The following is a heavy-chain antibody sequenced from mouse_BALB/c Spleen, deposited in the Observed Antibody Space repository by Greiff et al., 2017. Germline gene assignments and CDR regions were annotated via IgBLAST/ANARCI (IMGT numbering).Heavy chain of an antibody. CDR3: ARGLR. CDR1: GYSITSGYY. J-gene: IGHJ2*01. Sequence: EVKLMESGPGLVKPSQSLSLTCSVTGYSITSGYYWNWIRQFPGNKLEWMGYISYDGSNNYNPSLKNRISITRDTSKNQFFLKLNSVTTEDTATYYCARGLRWGQGTTLTVSS. D-gene: IGHD1-1*01. CDR2: ISYDGSN. V-gene: IGHV3-6*02.